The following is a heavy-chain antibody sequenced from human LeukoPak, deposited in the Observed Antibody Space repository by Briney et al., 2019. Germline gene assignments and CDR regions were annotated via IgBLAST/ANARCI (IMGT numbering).Heavy chain of an antibody. Sequence: GGSLRLSCAASGFTVSSNYMSWVRQAPGKGLEWVSVIYSGGSTYYADSVKGRFTISRDNSKNSLYLQMNSLRAEDTAVYYCAREQLLNSYYMDVWGKGTTVTVSS. D-gene: IGHD2-2*01. CDR1: GFTVSSNY. V-gene: IGHV3-66*02. CDR2: IYSGGST. J-gene: IGHJ6*03. CDR3: AREQLLNSYYMDV.